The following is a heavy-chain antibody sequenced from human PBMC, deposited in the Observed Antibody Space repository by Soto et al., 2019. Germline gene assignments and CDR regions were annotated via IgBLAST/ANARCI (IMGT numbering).Heavy chain of an antibody. V-gene: IGHV3-23*01. J-gene: IGHJ4*02. D-gene: IGHD4-17*01. CDR2: ISGSGGST. Sequence: EVQLLDSGGGLVQPGGSLRLSCAASGFTFGNYAMTWVRQAPGKGLEWVSAISGSGGSTYYADSLKGRFTISRDNSKNPLYLQMNSLRAEDTAVYYCAKISENYGGSKWDYWGQGTLVTVSS. CDR3: AKISENYGGSKWDY. CDR1: GFTFGNYA.